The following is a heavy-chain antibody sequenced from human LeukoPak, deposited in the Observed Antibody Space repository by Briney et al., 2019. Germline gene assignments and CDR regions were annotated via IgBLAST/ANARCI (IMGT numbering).Heavy chain of an antibody. J-gene: IGHJ1*01. Sequence: ASVKVSCKASGYTFTGYYMHWVRQAPGQGLEWMGRINPNSGGTNYTQKFQGRVTMTWDTSISTAYMELSRLRSDDTAVHYCARDLKWELLCFQHWGQGTLVTVSS. CDR1: GYTFTGYY. CDR2: INPNSGGT. D-gene: IGHD1-26*01. CDR3: ARDLKWELLCFQH. V-gene: IGHV1-2*06.